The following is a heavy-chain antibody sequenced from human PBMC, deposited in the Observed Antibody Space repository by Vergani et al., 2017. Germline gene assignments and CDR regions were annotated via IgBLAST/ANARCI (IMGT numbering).Heavy chain of an antibody. CDR1: GGSISSYY. CDR2: IYYSGST. J-gene: IGHJ6*03. D-gene: IGHD1-1*01. CDR3: ASGTSYDVSHYYYYMDV. Sequence: QVQLQESGPGLVKPSETLSLTCTVSGGSISSYYWSWIRQPPGQGLEWIGYIYYSGSTNYNPSLKSRVTISVDTSKNQFALTLSSVTAADTAVYYCASGTSYDVSHYYYYMDVWGKGTTVTVSS. V-gene: IGHV4-59*01.